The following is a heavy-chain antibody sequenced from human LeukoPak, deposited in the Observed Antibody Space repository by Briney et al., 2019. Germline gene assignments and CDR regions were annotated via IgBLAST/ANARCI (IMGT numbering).Heavy chain of an antibody. CDR1: GGSISSGAYY. D-gene: IGHD1-20*01. CDR2: IHSSGIS. V-gene: IGHV4-31*03. CDR3: ARIITENLRRFDY. J-gene: IGHJ4*02. Sequence: SETLSLTCTVSGGSISSGAYYWSWIRQHPGRGLEWIGYIHSSGISYYNPSLRSRVTMSLDTSRSQFSLKLSSVTAADTAVYYCARIITENLRRFDYWGQGTLVTVSS.